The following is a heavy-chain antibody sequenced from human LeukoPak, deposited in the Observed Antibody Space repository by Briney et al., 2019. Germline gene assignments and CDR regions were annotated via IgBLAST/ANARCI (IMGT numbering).Heavy chain of an antibody. CDR1: GGSFSGYY. D-gene: IGHD5-12*01. CDR2: INHSGST. V-gene: IGHV4-34*01. Sequence: PSETLSLTRAVYGGSFSGYYWSWIRQPPGKGLEWIGEINHSGSTNYNPSLKSRVTISVDTSKNQFSLKLSSVTAADTAVYYCARGGGYSGYYFDYWGQGTLVTVSS. CDR3: ARGGGYSGYYFDY. J-gene: IGHJ4*02.